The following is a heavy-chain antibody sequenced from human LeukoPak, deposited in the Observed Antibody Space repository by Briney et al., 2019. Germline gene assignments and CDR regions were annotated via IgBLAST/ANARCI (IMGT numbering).Heavy chain of an antibody. CDR3: ARDRERRGTMATAY. V-gene: IGHV4-34*01. CDR2: INHSGST. J-gene: IGHJ4*02. Sequence: SETLSLTCAVYGGSFSGYYWSWIRQPPGKGLEWIGEINHSGSTNYNPSLKSRVTISVDTSKNQFSLKLSSVTAADTAVYYCARDRERRGTMATAYWGQGTLVTVSS. D-gene: IGHD1-7*01. CDR1: GGSFSGYY.